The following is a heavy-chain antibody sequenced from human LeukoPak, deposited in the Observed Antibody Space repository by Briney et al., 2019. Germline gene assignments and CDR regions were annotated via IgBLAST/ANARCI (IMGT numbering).Heavy chain of an antibody. D-gene: IGHD2-15*01. V-gene: IGHV4-34*01. CDR1: DGSFSGYY. J-gene: IGHJ5*02. Sequence: SETLSLTCAVYDGSFSGYYWSWIRQPPGKGLEWIGEINHSGSTNYNPSLKSRVTISLDTSKNQFSLKLSSVTAADTAVYYCARDLDVRSGGSPNWFDPWGQGTLVTVSS. CDR3: ARDLDVRSGGSPNWFDP. CDR2: INHSGST.